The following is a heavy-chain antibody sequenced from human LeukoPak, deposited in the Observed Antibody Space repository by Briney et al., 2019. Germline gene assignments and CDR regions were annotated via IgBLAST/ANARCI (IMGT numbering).Heavy chain of an antibody. CDR3: ARDPGHCSSTSCYKFFDY. Sequence: QPGGSLRLSCAAPGFTFSGFEMNWVRQAPGKGLEWVSYSSSSGSTIYYADSVKGRFTVSRDNAKNSLYLQMNSLRDDDTAVYYCARDPGHCSSTSCYKFFDYWGQGTLVTVSS. CDR2: SSSSGSTI. V-gene: IGHV3-48*03. CDR1: GFTFSGFE. J-gene: IGHJ4*02. D-gene: IGHD2-2*02.